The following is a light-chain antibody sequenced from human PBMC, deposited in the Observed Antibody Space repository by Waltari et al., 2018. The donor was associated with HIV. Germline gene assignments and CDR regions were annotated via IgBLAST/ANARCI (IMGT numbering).Light chain of an antibody. V-gene: IGKV1-39*01. J-gene: IGKJ4*01. Sequence: DIQMTQSPSSLSASVGDRVTIACRASQNITSSLTWYQHKPGKAPKVLIYDASSLQTGVPSRFSGSGSGTEFTLTISSLQPEDFATYYCQQYNTNGTFGGGTRVEIK. CDR2: DAS. CDR3: QQYNTNGT. CDR1: QNITSS.